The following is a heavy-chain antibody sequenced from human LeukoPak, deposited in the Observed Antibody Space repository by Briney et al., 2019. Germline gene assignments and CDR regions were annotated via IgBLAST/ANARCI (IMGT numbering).Heavy chain of an antibody. Sequence: ASVKVSCKASGYTFTSYGISWVRQAPGQGLKWMGWISAYNGNTNYAQRLQGRVTMTTDTSTSTAYMELRSLRSDDTAVYYCARYYYGSGSYYNSDGMDVWGKGTTVTVSS. CDR2: ISAYNGNT. CDR1: GYTFTSYG. D-gene: IGHD3-10*01. CDR3: ARYYYGSGSYYNSDGMDV. V-gene: IGHV1-18*01. J-gene: IGHJ6*04.